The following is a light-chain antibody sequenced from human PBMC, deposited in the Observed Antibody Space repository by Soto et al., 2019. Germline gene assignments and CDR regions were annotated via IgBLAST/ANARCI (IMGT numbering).Light chain of an antibody. CDR1: QSISSY. V-gene: IGKV1-39*01. CDR3: QQCNTFWT. Sequence: DIQMTQSPSSLSASIGDRVTITCRASQSISSYLNWYQQKPGKAPNLLMYAASSLQSGVPARFSGSGSGTDFTLTISSLQPEDFATYYCQQCNTFWTFGQGTKVEIK. J-gene: IGKJ1*01. CDR2: AAS.